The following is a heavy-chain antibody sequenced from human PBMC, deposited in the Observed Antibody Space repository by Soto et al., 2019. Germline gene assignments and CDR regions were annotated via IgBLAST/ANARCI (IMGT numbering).Heavy chain of an antibody. CDR2: ILSDGSQT. Sequence: GGSLRLSCAASGFTFSSYGMHWVRQAPGKGLEWVAVILSDGSQTRHADSVKGRFTISRDNSRNTMYLQMDSLRAEDTAVYYCVRDDIGDPHGFDIWGQGTMVT. J-gene: IGHJ3*02. CDR1: GFTFSSYG. CDR3: VRDDIGDPHGFDI. V-gene: IGHV3-33*01. D-gene: IGHD2-15*01.